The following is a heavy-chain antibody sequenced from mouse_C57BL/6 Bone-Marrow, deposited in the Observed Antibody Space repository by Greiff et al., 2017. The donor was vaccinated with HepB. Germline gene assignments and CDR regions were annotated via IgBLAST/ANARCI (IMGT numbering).Heavy chain of an antibody. CDR3: PIYYGNYDAMDY. D-gene: IGHD2-1*01. J-gene: IGHJ4*01. Sequence: VQLQQPGAELVKPGASVKLSCKASCYTFTSYWMHWVKQRPGQGLEWIGMIHPNSGSTNYNEKFKSKATLTVDKSSSTAYMQLSSLTSEDSAVYYCPIYYGNYDAMDYWGQGTSVTVSS. V-gene: IGHV1-64*01. CDR2: IHPNSGST. CDR1: CYTFTSYW.